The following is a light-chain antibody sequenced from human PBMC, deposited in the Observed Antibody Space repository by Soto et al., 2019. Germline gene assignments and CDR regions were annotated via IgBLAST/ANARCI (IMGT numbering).Light chain of an antibody. Sequence: EIVLTQSPATLSLSPGERAILSCRASQSVSTFLAWFQQKPGQPPRLLIYNASNRTTGIPARFSGSGSGTDFTLTISSLEPEDFAVYYCQQRGDSPPITF. CDR3: QQRGDSPPIT. CDR2: NAS. CDR1: QSVSTF. V-gene: IGKV3-11*01. J-gene: IGKJ5*01.